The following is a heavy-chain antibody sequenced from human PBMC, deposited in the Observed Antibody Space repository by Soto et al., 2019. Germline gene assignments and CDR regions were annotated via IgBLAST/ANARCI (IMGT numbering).Heavy chain of an antibody. Sequence: AETLSLTCSVSGTSIRGYYWTWIRQPPGKGLEWIGDINYTGATKYNPSLKSRLTISVETSKNQFSLRLISVPAADTAADCCAREVSSFGSNHFDSWGQGALVTVSS. V-gene: IGHV4-59*01. CDR3: AREVSSFGSNHFDS. D-gene: IGHD3-10*01. CDR1: GTSIRGYY. CDR2: INYTGAT. J-gene: IGHJ4*02.